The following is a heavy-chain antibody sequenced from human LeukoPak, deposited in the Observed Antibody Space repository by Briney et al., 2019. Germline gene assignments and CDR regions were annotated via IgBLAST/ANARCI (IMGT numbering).Heavy chain of an antibody. J-gene: IGHJ4*02. Sequence: GGSLRLSCAASGFTFSKYGMHWVRQAPGKGLEWVTFIRYDGRDKKYADSGKGRFTISRDNSKNTLYLQMNSLRAEDTAVYYCATASYDYGDYPPDYWGQGTLVTVSS. CDR2: IRYDGRDK. V-gene: IGHV3-30*02. CDR3: ATASYDYGDYPPDY. D-gene: IGHD4-17*01. CDR1: GFTFSKYG.